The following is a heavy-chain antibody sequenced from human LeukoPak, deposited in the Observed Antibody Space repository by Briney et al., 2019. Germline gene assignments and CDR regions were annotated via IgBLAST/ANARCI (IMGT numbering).Heavy chain of an antibody. CDR3: AKDQGVVQLWYTRGFDY. V-gene: IGHV3-30*02. CDR2: IRYDGSNK. Sequence: GGSLRLSCAASGFTFRSYGMHWVRQAQGKGLGWVAFIRYDGSNKYYADSVKGGFTISRDNSKNTLYLQMNSLRAEDTAVYYCAKDQGVVQLWYTRGFDYWGQGTLVTVSS. J-gene: IGHJ4*02. CDR1: GFTFRSYG. D-gene: IGHD5-18*01.